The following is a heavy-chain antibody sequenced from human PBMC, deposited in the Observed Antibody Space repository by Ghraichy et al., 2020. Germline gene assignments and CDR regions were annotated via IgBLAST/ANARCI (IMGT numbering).Heavy chain of an antibody. J-gene: IGHJ4*02. CDR1: GGSFSDYY. Sequence: SETLSLTCAVYGGSFSDYYWSWIRQPPGKGLEWIGEINHSGNTNYNPSLKSRVTISVDTSKNQFSLKLTSVTAADTAVYYCASEGQRDSRGPFDYWGQGTLVTVSS. D-gene: IGHD6-25*01. CDR2: INHSGNT. V-gene: IGHV4-34*01. CDR3: ASEGQRDSRGPFDY.